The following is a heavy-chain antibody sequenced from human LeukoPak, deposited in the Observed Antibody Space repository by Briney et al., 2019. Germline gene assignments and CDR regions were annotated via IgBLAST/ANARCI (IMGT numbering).Heavy chain of an antibody. CDR2: IYYTGSN. CDR3: ARKGGGQLVNTRRWFDP. Sequence: SETLSLTCTVSGGSISTYYWSWIRQPPGKGLEWIGYIYYTGSNNYNPSLKSRVTISVDTSKNQFSLELSSVTAADTAVYYCARKGGGQLVNTRRWFDPWGQGTLVTVSS. V-gene: IGHV4-59*01. J-gene: IGHJ5*02. D-gene: IGHD6-6*01. CDR1: GGSISTYY.